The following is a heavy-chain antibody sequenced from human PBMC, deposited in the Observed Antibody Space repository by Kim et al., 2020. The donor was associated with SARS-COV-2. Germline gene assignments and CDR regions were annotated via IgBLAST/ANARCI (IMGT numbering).Heavy chain of an antibody. Sequence: ASVKVSCKASGYTFTGYYMHWVRQAPGQGLEWMGRINPNSGGTNYAQKFQGRVTMTRDTSISTAYMELSRLRSDDTAVYYCARDSSIFGVVITPLSYYYGKDVWGQGTTVTGSS. CDR3: ARDSSIFGVVITPLSYYYGKDV. V-gene: IGHV1-2*06. D-gene: IGHD3-3*01. J-gene: IGHJ6*02. CDR2: INPNSGGT. CDR1: GYTFTGYY.